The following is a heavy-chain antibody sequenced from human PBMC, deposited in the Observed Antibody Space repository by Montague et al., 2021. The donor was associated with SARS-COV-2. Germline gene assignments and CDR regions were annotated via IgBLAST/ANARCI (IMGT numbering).Heavy chain of an antibody. D-gene: IGHD3-3*01. V-gene: IGHV4-4*02. CDR1: GGSISSREW. J-gene: IGHJ6*02. CDR3: GGTWVYFSPVDV. Sequence: SETLSLTCAVSGGSISSREWWSWVRQPPGKGLEWIGDIHHSGSRNTNSNPTLKSRVTISIDQYKSYFSLTLTSMTAADTAVYYCGGTWVYFSPVDVWGQGTTVIVSS. CDR2: IHHSGSRNT.